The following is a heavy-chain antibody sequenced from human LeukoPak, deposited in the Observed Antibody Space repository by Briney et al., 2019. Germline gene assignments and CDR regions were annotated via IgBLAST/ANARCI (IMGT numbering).Heavy chain of an antibody. Sequence: PGGSPRLSCAASGFTFSSYSMNWVRQAPGKGLEWASYISSSGRSILYADSVKGRFTVSRDNAKNSLYLQMNNLRAEDTAVYYCGREIPSGSYAPDYWGQGILVIVSS. CDR1: GFTFSSYS. V-gene: IGHV3-21*05. D-gene: IGHD1-26*01. CDR3: GREIPSGSYAPDY. J-gene: IGHJ4*02. CDR2: ISSSGRSI.